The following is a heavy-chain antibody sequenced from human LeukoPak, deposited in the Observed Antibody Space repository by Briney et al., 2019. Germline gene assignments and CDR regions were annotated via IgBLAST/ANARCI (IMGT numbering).Heavy chain of an antibody. V-gene: IGHV3-48*04. J-gene: IGHJ4*02. D-gene: IGHD3-9*01. CDR1: GFTFSSYS. Sequence: PGGSLRLSCAASGFTFSSYSMNWVRQAPGKGLEWVSYISSSSSTIYYADSVKGRFTISRDNAKNSLFLQMSSLRVEDTAVYYCARDRGQLVIPFFFDYWGQGILVTVSS. CDR2: ISSSSSTI. CDR3: ARDRGQLVIPFFFDY.